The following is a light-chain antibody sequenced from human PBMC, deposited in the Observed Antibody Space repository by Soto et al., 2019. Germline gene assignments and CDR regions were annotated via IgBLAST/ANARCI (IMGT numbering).Light chain of an antibody. Sequence: QSVLTQPASVSGSPGQSITISCTGTSSDVGDYNYVSWYQQHPGKAPKLMIYDVTYRTSGVSNRFSGSKSGNTASLTISGLQAEDEADYYCSSYTSSGALGVFGGGTKLTVL. CDR1: SSDVGDYNY. CDR2: DVT. CDR3: SSYTSSGALGV. V-gene: IGLV2-14*01. J-gene: IGLJ2*01.